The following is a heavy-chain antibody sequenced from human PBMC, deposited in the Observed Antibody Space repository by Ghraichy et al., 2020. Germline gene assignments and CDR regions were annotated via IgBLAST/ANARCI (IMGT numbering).Heavy chain of an antibody. V-gene: IGHV4-61*01. Sequence: SETLSLTCTVSGGSLTSENFYWNWIRQPPGKGLEWIGYVSYSGTTSYNPSLKSRVIISVDTSKNQFFLRLTSVTAADTAVYYCVRRDSRRYRSLFDYWGQGILVTVPS. D-gene: IGHD3-22*01. CDR2: VSYSGTT. CDR1: GGSLTSENFY. CDR3: VRRDSRRYRSLFDY. J-gene: IGHJ4*02.